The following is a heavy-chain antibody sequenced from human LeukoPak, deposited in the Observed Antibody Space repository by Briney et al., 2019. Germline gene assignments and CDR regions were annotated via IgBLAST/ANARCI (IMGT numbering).Heavy chain of an antibody. CDR3: ARDWGHIAAAGVFGDWFDP. V-gene: IGHV1-18*01. Sequence: ASVKVSCKASGYTFTSYGISWVRQAPGQGLEWMGWISAYDGNTNYAQKLQGRVTMTTDTSTSTAYMELRSLRSDDTAVYYCARDWGHIAAAGVFGDWFDPWGQGTLVTVSS. J-gene: IGHJ5*02. D-gene: IGHD6-13*01. CDR1: GYTFTSYG. CDR2: ISAYDGNT.